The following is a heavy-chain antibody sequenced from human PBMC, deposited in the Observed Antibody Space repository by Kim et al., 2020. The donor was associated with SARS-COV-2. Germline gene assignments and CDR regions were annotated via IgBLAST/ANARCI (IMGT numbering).Heavy chain of an antibody. D-gene: IGHD3-9*01. Sequence: ASVKVSCKASGYTFTSYGISWVRQAPGQGLEWMGWISAYNGNTNYTQKLQGRVTMTTDTSTSTAYMELRSLRSHDTAVYYCARVDYDILTDYYWEGNFDYWGQGTLVTVSS. CDR2: ISAYNGNT. J-gene: IGHJ4*02. CDR1: GYTFTSYG. CDR3: ARVDYDILTDYYWEGNFDY. V-gene: IGHV1-18*01.